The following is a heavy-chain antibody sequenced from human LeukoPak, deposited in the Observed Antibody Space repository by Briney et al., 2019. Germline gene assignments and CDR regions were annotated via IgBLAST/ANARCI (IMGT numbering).Heavy chain of an antibody. CDR2: IYYSGST. D-gene: IGHD3-10*01. CDR3: ASGRYYGSGRQYNWFDP. V-gene: IGHV4-39*01. J-gene: IGHJ5*02. CDR1: GGSISSSSYY. Sequence: PSETLSLTCTVSGGSISSSSYYWGWIRQPPGKGLEWIGSIYYSGSTYYNPSLKSRVTISVDTSKNQFSLKLSSVTAADTAVYYCASGRYYGSGRQYNWFDPWGQGTLVTVSS.